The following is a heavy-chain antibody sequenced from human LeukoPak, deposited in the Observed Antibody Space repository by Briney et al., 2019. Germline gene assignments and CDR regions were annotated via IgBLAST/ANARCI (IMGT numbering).Heavy chain of an antibody. CDR3: ARAPRSSIAARFVQHYFDY. Sequence: PSETLSLTCTVSGGSISSGGYYWSWIRQHPGKGLEWIGYIYYSGSTNYNPSLKSRVTISVDTSKNQFSLKLSSVTAADTAVYYCARAPRSSIAARFVQHYFDYWGQGTLVTVSS. D-gene: IGHD6-6*01. CDR2: IYYSGST. V-gene: IGHV4-61*08. J-gene: IGHJ4*02. CDR1: GGSISSGGYY.